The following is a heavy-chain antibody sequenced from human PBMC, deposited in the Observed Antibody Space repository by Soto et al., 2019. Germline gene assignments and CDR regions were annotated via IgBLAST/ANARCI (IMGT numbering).Heavy chain of an antibody. D-gene: IGHD4-17*01. V-gene: IGHV1-18*01. CDR3: ARGLPDRIYGDYVRRYYYGMDV. Sequence: QVQLVPSGAEVKNPGATVKVSCKASGYTLSSCGISCVRLAPGNALELWGWLSTYNGHTNYAHKLHGRVNMTTDTSTSTAYMALRSLRYDDKAVYYCARGLPDRIYGDYVRRYYYGMDVCGKVTTVTVSS. CDR2: LSTYNGHT. J-gene: IGHJ6*04. CDR1: GYTLSSCG.